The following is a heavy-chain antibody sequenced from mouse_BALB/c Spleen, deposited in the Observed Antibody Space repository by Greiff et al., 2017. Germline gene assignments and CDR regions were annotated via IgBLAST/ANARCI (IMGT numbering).Heavy chain of an antibody. D-gene: IGHD5-1*01. V-gene: IGHV5-17*02. J-gene: IGHJ4*01. CDR3: ARVPYYYAMDY. Sequence: EVQLVASGGGLVQPGGSRKLSCAASGFTFSSFGMHWVRQAPEKGLEWVAYISSGSSTIYYADTVKGRFTISRDNPKNTLFLQMTSLRSEDTAMYYCARVPYYYAMDYWGQGTSVTVSS. CDR2: ISSGSSTI. CDR1: GFTFSSFG.